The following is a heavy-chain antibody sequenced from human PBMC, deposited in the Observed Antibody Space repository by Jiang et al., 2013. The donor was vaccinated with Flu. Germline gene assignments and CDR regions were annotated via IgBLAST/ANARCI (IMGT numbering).Heavy chain of an antibody. CDR3: ARHPAWRVANTAMAPADY. Sequence: GPGLVKPSETLSLTCTLSGGSISSSSYYWGWIRQSPGKGLEWIGYIYYSGSTYYNPSLKSRVTISVDTSKNQFSLKLGSVTAADTAVYYCARHPAWRVANTAMAPADYWGQGNPGHRLL. V-gene: IGHV4-39*07. J-gene: IGHJ4*02. D-gene: IGHD5-18*01. CDR2: IYYSGST. CDR1: GGSISSSSYY.